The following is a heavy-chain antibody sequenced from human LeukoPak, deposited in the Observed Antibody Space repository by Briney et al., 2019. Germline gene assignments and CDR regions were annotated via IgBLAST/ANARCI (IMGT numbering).Heavy chain of an antibody. J-gene: IGHJ4*02. CDR3: ARSNARDGYNFGY. CDR1: GGSITSSY. V-gene: IGHV4-59*08. CDR2: FYYSGAT. D-gene: IGHD5-24*01. Sequence: SETLSLTCTVSGGSITSSYWSWLRQPPGKGLQWIGYFYYSGATNYNPSLKSRVTISVDTSKTQLSLKMTSMTAADTPVYYCARSNARDGYNFGYWGQGTLVTVSS.